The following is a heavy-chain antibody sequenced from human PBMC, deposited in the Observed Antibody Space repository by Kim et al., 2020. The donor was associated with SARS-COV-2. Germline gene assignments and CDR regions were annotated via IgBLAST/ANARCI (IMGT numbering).Heavy chain of an antibody. D-gene: IGHD4-4*01. Sequence: GGSLRLSCAASGFTFSSYGMHWVRQAPGKGLEWVAVISYDGSNKYYVDSVKGRFTISRDNSKNTLYLQMNSLRAEDTAVYYCARTMTTVTRYYYYYGMDVWGQGTTVTVSS. CDR2: ISYDGSNK. CDR1: GFTFSSYG. V-gene: IGHV3-30*04. J-gene: IGHJ6*02. CDR3: ARTMTTVTRYYYYYGMDV.